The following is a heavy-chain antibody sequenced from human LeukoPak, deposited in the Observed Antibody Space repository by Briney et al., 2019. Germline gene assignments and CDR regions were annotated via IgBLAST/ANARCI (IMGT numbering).Heavy chain of an antibody. CDR3: ARVPQLVPPM. CDR1: GYTLTVYY. D-gene: IGHD6-6*01. V-gene: IGHV1-2*02. CDR2: IKPNSGGT. J-gene: IGHJ4*02. Sequence: GASVRVSSKASGYTLTVYYMHWVRQAPGQGLECMGWIKPNSGGTNYAQKFQGRVTMTRDTSISTAYMELSRLRSDDTAVYYCARVPQLVPPMWGQGTLVTVSS.